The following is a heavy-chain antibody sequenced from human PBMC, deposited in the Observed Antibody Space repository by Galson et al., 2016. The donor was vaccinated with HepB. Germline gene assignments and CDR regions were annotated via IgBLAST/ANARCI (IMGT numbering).Heavy chain of an antibody. CDR2: ISTTSSAI. CDR3: ARKFSGSENYFFDH. CDR1: GFTFSGYK. J-gene: IGHJ4*02. V-gene: IGHV3-48*02. D-gene: IGHD3-10*01. Sequence: SLRLSCAASGFTFSGYKMNWVRQAPGKALEWVSYISTTSSAIYYADSVKGRFSISRDNAESSLYQQMNSLRDEDTAVYYCARKFSGSENYFFDHWGQGTLVIVSS.